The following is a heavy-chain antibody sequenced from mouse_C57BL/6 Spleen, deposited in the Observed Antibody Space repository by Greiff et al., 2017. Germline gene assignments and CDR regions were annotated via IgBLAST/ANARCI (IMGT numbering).Heavy chain of an antibody. D-gene: IGHD2-3*01. CDR3: ARNDGYYDWFAY. V-gene: IGHV2-2*01. Sequence: QVQLQQSGPGLVQPSQSLPITCTVSGFSLTSYGVHWVRQSPGKGLEWLGVIWSGGSTDYNAAFISRLSISKDNSKSQVFFKMNSLQADDTAIYYCARNDGYYDWFAYWGQGTLVTVSA. CDR1: GFSLTSYG. CDR2: IWSGGST. J-gene: IGHJ3*01.